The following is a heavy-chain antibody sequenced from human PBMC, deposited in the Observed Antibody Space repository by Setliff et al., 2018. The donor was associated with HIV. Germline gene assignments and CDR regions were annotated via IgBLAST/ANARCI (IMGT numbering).Heavy chain of an antibody. CDR1: GYTFTSYY. CDR2: SYPSDGRT. J-gene: IGHJ4*02. V-gene: IGHV1-46*01. D-gene: IGHD3-16*01. Sequence: ASVKVSCKASGYTFTSYYLHWLRQAPGQGLEWMGISYPSDGRTQYAQKFQGRVTMTTHTSTSTAYMELNSLSSEDTAVYYCASSRRGSYAIDNWGQGTLVTVSS. CDR3: ASSRRGSYAIDN.